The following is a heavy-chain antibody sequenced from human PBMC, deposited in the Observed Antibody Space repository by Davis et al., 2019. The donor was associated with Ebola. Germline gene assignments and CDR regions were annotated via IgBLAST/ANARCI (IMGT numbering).Heavy chain of an antibody. CDR3: ARDQSNIVVVPAEFDP. CDR2: INPSGGST. Sequence: ASVKVSCKASGYTFTSYYMHWVRQAPGQGLEWMGIINPSGGSTSYAQKFQGRVTTTRDTSTSTVYMELSSLRSEDTAVYYCARDQSNIVVVPAEFDPWGQGTLVTVSS. J-gene: IGHJ5*02. V-gene: IGHV1-46*01. CDR1: GYTFTSYY. D-gene: IGHD2-2*01.